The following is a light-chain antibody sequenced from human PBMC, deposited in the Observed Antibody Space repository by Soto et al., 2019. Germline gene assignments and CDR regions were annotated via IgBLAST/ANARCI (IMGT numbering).Light chain of an antibody. J-gene: IGLJ2*01. V-gene: IGLV2-14*01. CDR1: SSDVGGYIY. CDR3: SSYTSSSTLDVV. CDR2: DVS. Sequence: QSALTQPASVSGSPGQSITISCTGTSSDVGGYIYVSWYQQHPGKAPKLMIYDVSNRPSGVSNRFSGSKSGNTASLTISGLQAEDEADYYCSSYTSSSTLDVVFGGGTKVTVL.